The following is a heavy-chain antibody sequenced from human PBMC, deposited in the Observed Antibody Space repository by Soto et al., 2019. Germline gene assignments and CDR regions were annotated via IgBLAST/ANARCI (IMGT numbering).Heavy chain of an antibody. Sequence: SETLSLTCTVSGGSLSNYYLSWIRQPPGKGLEWIGYIYYSGSTNYNPSLKSRVTMSVDTSKNQFSLKLSSVTAADTAVYYCARHETWPVLLWFGEFSNWGQGTLVTVSS. V-gene: IGHV4-59*08. CDR2: IYYSGST. J-gene: IGHJ4*02. CDR3: ARHETWPVLLWFGEFSN. CDR1: GGSLSNYY. D-gene: IGHD3-10*01.